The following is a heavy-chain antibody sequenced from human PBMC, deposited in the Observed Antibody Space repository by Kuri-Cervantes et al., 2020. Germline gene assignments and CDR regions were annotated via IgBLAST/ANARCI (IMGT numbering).Heavy chain of an antibody. CDR2: INPNSGGT. J-gene: IGHJ3*02. D-gene: IGHD3-9*01. Sequence: SVKVSCKASGYTFTGYYMHWVRQAPGQGLEWMGGINPNSGGTNYAQKFQGRVTMTRDTSISTAYMELSRLRSDDTAVYYCASDILTGYYKVGAFDIWGQGTMVTVSS. V-gene: IGHV1-2*02. CDR3: ASDILTGYYKVGAFDI. CDR1: GYTFTGYY.